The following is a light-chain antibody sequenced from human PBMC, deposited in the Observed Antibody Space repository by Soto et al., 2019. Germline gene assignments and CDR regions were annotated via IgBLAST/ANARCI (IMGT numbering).Light chain of an antibody. CDR2: AAS. Sequence: DIQMNPSPSSLSASVGDRVTITCRASQSISSYLNWYQQKPGKAPKLLIYAASSLQSGVPSRFSGSGSGTDFTLTISSLQPEDFATYYCQQSYSTLSITFGQGTRLEIK. CDR3: QQSYSTLSIT. J-gene: IGKJ5*01. CDR1: QSISSY. V-gene: IGKV1-39*01.